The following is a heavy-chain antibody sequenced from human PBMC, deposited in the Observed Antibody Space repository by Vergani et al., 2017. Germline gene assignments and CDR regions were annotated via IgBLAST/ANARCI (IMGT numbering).Heavy chain of an antibody. V-gene: IGHV3-23*01. CDR3: GGGSDNYN. CDR1: GFTFSSHA. Sequence: EVQLLQSEGAVVQPGGSLRLSCVASGFTFSSHAMSWVRQDHGQGLEWVSSITNTGDSTHYADSVKGRFTISRDNSKNTLYLQMNSLRVEDTAVYYCGGGSDNYNWGQGTLVTVSS. CDR2: ITNTGDST. J-gene: IGHJ4*02. D-gene: IGHD5-24*01.